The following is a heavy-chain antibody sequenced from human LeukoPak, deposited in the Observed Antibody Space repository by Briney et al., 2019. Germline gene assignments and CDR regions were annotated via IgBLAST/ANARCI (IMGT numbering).Heavy chain of an antibody. CDR2: ISSTSNYI. CDR3: ARDRTGWASDY. CDR1: EFTFSTYT. D-gene: IGHD1-14*01. V-gene: IGHV3-21*01. J-gene: IGHJ4*02. Sequence: PGGSLRLSCAASEFTFSTYTMNWVRQGPGKGLEWVSCISSTSNYIDYADSVKGRFTISRDNAKNSLYLQINSLRAEDTAVYYCARDRTGWASDYWGQGTLVTVSS.